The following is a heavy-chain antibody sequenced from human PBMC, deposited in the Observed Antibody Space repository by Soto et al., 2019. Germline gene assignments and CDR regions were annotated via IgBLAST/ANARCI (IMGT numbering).Heavy chain of an antibody. CDR2: INPNSGGT. CDR1: GYTFTGYY. V-gene: IGHV1-2*02. D-gene: IGHD6-19*01. CDR3: ARTVAGTRYNWFDP. J-gene: IGHJ5*02. Sequence: GASVKVSCKASGYTFTGYYMHWVRQAPGQGLEWMGWINPNSGGTNYAQKFQGRVTMTRDTSISTAYMELSRLRSDDTAVYYCARTVAGTRYNWFDPWGQGXLVTVSS.